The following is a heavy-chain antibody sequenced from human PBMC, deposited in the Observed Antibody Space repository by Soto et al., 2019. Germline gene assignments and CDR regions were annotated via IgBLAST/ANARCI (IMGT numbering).Heavy chain of an antibody. Sequence: QVQLVQSGAEVKKPGASVKVSCKASGYTFTDYEINWVRQATGQGLEWMGWMNPYSGETGYAQKFQGRVTMTRNTSISTAYMELSSLRSEDTAVYYRARGNNYDFWSGSSRGMDVWGQGTTVTVSS. D-gene: IGHD3-3*01. CDR1: GYTFTDYE. V-gene: IGHV1-8*01. J-gene: IGHJ6*02. CDR3: ARGNNYDFWSGSSRGMDV. CDR2: MNPYSGET.